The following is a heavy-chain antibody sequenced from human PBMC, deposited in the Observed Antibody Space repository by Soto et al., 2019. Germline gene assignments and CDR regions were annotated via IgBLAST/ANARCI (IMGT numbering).Heavy chain of an antibody. D-gene: IGHD6-6*01. V-gene: IGHV1-2*04. CDR3: AREPYSSSSAYYYYGMDV. CDR1: GYTFTGYY. Sequence: QVQLVQSGAEVKKPGASVKVSCKASGYTFTGYYMHWVRQAPGQGLEWMGWINPNSGGTNYAQKFQGWVTVTRDTSISTAYMELSRLRSDDTAVYYCAREPYSSSSAYYYYGMDVWGQGTTVTVSS. J-gene: IGHJ6*02. CDR2: INPNSGGT.